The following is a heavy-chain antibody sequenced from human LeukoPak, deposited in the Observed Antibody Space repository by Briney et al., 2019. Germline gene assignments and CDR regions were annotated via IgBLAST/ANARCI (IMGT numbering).Heavy chain of an antibody. CDR2: ISAYNGNT. CDR1: GGAFSTYV. CDR3: ARGEVGAIPNDY. J-gene: IGHJ4*02. Sequence: ASVKVSCKASGGAFSTYVITWVRQAPGQGLEWMGWISAYNGNTNYAQKLQGRVTMTTDTSTSTAYMELRSLRSDDTAVYYCARGEVGAIPNDYWGQGTLVTVSS. D-gene: IGHD1-26*01. V-gene: IGHV1-18*01.